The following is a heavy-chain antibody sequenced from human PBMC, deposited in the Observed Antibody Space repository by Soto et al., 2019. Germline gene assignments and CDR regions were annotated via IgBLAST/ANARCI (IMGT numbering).Heavy chain of an antibody. J-gene: IGHJ6*02. CDR2: INHTGGT. Sequence: SETLSLTCAVYGGSVNGYYWNWIRQPPGKGLEWIGEINHTGGTHYNPSLKSRVTISVDTSKNQFSLKLSSVTAADTAVYYCARDRMDTPMARHYGLDVSAQGTTVPVAS. CDR1: GGSVNGYY. V-gene: IGHV4-34*01. D-gene: IGHD5-18*01. CDR3: ARDRMDTPMARHYGLDV.